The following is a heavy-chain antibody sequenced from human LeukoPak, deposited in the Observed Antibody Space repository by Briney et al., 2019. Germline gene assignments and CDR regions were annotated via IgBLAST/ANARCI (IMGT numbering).Heavy chain of an antibody. D-gene: IGHD3-22*01. CDR3: SRDLHVYASSGCGNDFDY. V-gene: IGHV1-8*03. J-gene: IGHJ4*02. Sequence: ASVTVSFTASGYTFTSYDNNWVRQAPGQGSERMGWMNTNSGNTGYAQKFQGRGTITRNRDKSKAYMELSRQRREDTAVYYCSRDLHVYASSGCGNDFDYWGQGILVTVSS. CDR2: MNTNSGNT. CDR1: GYTFTSYD.